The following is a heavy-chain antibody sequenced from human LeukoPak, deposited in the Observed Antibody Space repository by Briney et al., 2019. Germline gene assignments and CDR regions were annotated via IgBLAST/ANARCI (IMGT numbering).Heavy chain of an antibody. D-gene: IGHD3-9*01. CDR2: ILGSGGST. Sequence: GGSLRLSCAASGFTFSNYAMSWVRQAPGKGLEGVSAILGSGGSTYYADSVKGRFTVSTDNSKSTLYLQKNSLRAEDAALYYCAKWGDYDVLTGYYVPDYWGQGTLVTVSS. V-gene: IGHV3-23*01. CDR1: GFTFSNYA. J-gene: IGHJ4*02. CDR3: AKWGDYDVLTGYYVPDY.